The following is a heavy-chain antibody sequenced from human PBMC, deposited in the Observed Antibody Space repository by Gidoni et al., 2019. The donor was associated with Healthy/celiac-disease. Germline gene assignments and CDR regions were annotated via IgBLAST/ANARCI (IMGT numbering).Heavy chain of an antibody. CDR3: ARGTYSSSWPDAFDI. V-gene: IGHV3-21*01. D-gene: IGHD6-13*01. CDR1: GFTFSSYS. J-gene: IGHJ3*02. Sequence: EVQLVESGGGLVKPGGPLRLSCAASGFTFSSYSMNWVRQAPGKGLEWVSSISSSSSYIYYADSVKGRFTISRDNAKNSLYLQMNSLRAEDTAVYYCARGTYSSSWPDAFDIWGQGTMVTVSS. CDR2: ISSSSSYI.